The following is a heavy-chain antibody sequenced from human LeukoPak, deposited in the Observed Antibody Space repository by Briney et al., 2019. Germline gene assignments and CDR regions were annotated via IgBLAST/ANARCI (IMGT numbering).Heavy chain of an antibody. V-gene: IGHV3-74*01. Sequence: AGGSLRLSCAASGFTVSNYWMSWVRQAPGKGLVWISRISGDGRTISYADSVKGRFTISRDNAKNTVSLQMNSLRAEDTAVYYCARERTKGGSDAFDIWGQGTMVTVSS. CDR3: ARERTKGGSDAFDI. CDR2: ISGDGRTI. D-gene: IGHD1-1*01. CDR1: GFTVSNYW. J-gene: IGHJ3*02.